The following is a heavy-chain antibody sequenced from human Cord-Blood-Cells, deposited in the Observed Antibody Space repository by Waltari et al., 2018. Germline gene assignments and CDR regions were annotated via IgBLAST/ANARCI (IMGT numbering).Heavy chain of an antibody. CDR1: GGSISSSRYY. Sequence: QLQLQESGPGLVTPSETLSLTCTVSGGSISSSRYYWGWIRQPPGKGREWLGSIYYSGTTYYNPSLNSRVTKSVDTSKNQFSLKLSSVTADTAVYYCARHFGRNIVVVPAAIDYWGQGTLVTVSS. D-gene: IGHD2-2*01. CDR2: IYYSGTT. J-gene: IGHJ4*02. V-gene: IGHV4-39*01. CDR3: ARHFGRNIVVVPAAIDY.